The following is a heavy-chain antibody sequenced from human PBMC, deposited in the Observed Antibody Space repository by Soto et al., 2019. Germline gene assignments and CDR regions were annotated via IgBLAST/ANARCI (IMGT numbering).Heavy chain of an antibody. CDR2: IRSKANSYAT. V-gene: IGHV3-73*01. J-gene: IGHJ6*02. CDR1: GFTFSGSA. CDR3: TRHVDTATVFVRDYYGMDV. Sequence: GGSMKLSCAASGFTFSGSAMHWVRQASGKGLEWVGRIRSKANSYATAYAASVKGRFTISRDDSKNTAYLQMNSLKTEDTAVYYCTRHVDTATVFVRDYYGMDVWGQGTTVTVSS. D-gene: IGHD5-18*01.